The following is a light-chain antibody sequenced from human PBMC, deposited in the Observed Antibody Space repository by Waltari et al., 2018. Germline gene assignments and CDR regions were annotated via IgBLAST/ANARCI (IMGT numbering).Light chain of an antibody. CDR1: QSISNW. CDR2: KAS. CDR3: QQYNTYPAT. Sequence: DIQMTQSPSTLSASVGDRVTITCRASQSISNWLAWYQQKPGKAPKLLIYKASSLESGVPSRFSGSGSGTEFTLTISSLQPDDFAIYSCQQYNTYPATVGQGTKVEIK. J-gene: IGKJ1*01. V-gene: IGKV1-5*03.